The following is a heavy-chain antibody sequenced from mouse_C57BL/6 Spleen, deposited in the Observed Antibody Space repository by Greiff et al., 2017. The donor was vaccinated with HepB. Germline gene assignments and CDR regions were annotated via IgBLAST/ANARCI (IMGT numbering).Heavy chain of an antibody. Sequence: QVQLQQSGPCLVAPSQSLSITCTVSGFSLTSYAISWVREPPGKGLERPGVIWIGGVTNYYSALKSRLSISKDNSKSEVVLKMNSLQTDDTGWYCCSRDLGDGYYDYYAMDYWGQGTSVTVSS. CDR2: IWIGGVT. CDR3: SRDLGDGYYDYYAMDY. V-gene: IGHV2-9-1*01. J-gene: IGHJ4*01. D-gene: IGHD2-3*01. CDR1: GFSLTSYA.